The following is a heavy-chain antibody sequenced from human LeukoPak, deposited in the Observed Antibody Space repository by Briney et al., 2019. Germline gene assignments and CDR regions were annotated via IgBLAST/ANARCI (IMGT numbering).Heavy chain of an antibody. CDR1: GGSISSSNW. D-gene: IGHD5-24*01. J-gene: IGHJ4*02. CDR3: ARPKGGTATAFDY. Sequence: SETLSLTCAVSGGSISSSNWWSWVRQPPGKGLEWIGEIYHSGSTYYNPSLKSRVTISVDTSRNQFSLKLSSVTAADTAVYYCARPKGGTATAFDYWGQGTLVTVSS. V-gene: IGHV4-4*02. CDR2: IYHSGST.